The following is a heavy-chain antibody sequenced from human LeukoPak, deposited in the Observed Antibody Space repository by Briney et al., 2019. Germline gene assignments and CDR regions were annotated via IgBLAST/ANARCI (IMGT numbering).Heavy chain of an antibody. CDR2: IYYSGST. CDR1: GGSISSYY. V-gene: IGHV4-59*08. Sequence: PSETLSLTCTVSGGSISSYYWSWIRQPPGKGLEWIGYIYYSGSTNYNPSLKSRVTISVDTSKNQFSLKLSSVTAADTAVYYCARRMTDTCFDYWGQGTLVTVSS. J-gene: IGHJ4*02. CDR3: ARRMTDTCFDY. D-gene: IGHD2-21*02.